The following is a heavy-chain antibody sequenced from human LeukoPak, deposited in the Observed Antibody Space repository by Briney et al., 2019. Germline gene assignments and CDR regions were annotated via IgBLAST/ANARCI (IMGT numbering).Heavy chain of an antibody. CDR1: GGTFSSCA. CDR3: ARGDSSYRVAEYFQH. V-gene: IGHV1-69*01. J-gene: IGHJ1*01. CDR2: IIPIFGTA. D-gene: IGHD6-6*01. Sequence: ASVKVSCKSSGGTFSSCAISRVRQPPGQGLEWMGGIIPIFGTANYAQKFQGRVTITADESTSTAYMELSSLRSEDTAVYYCARGDSSYRVAEYFQHWGQGTLVTVSS.